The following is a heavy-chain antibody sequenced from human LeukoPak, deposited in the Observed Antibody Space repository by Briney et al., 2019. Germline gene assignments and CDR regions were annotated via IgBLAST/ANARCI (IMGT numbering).Heavy chain of an antibody. V-gene: IGHV3-23*01. Sequence: GGSLRLSCAASGFTFTTYAMTWVRQAPGKGLQWVSFISGSGGSTYYVDSVKGRFTISRDNSKNTLYLQMNSLRAEDTAVYYCARDHKGYSYGYRRGYSDYYYMDVWGKGTTVTVSS. CDR2: ISGSGGST. CDR1: GFTFTTYA. D-gene: IGHD5-18*01. J-gene: IGHJ6*03. CDR3: ARDHKGYSYGYRRGYSDYYYMDV.